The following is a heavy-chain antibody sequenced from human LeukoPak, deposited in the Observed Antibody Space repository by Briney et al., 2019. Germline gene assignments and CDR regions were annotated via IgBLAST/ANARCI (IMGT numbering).Heavy chain of an antibody. D-gene: IGHD6-13*01. CDR3: ARGRPPELVGPFDY. CDR2: ISYDGSNK. J-gene: IGHJ4*02. CDR1: GFTFSSHA. Sequence: GGSLRLSCAASGFTFSSHAMHWVRQAPGRGLEWVAVISYDGSNKYYADSVKGRFTISRDNSKNTLYLQMNSLRAEDTAVYYCARGRPPELVGPFDYWGQGTLVTVSS. V-gene: IGHV3-30*04.